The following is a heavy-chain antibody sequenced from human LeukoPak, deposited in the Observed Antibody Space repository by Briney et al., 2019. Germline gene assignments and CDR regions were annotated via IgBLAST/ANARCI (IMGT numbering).Heavy chain of an antibody. D-gene: IGHD2-2*02. J-gene: IGHJ5*02. CDR3: ARGLSEYCSSTSCYTLNWFDP. CDR2: TIPILGIA. CDR1: GGTFSSYT. Sequence: RASVKVSCKASGGTFSSYTISWVRQAPGQGLEWMGRTIPILGIANYAQKFQGRVTITADKSTSTAYMELSSLRSEDTAVYYCARGLSEYCSSTSCYTLNWFDPWGQGTLVTVSS. V-gene: IGHV1-69*02.